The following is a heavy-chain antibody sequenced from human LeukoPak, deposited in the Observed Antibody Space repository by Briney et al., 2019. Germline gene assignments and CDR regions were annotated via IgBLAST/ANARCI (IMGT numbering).Heavy chain of an antibody. CDR3: ARDPRYSSSSDFYFDY. J-gene: IGHJ4*02. CDR2: IRSSNSHI. CDR1: GFTFSSYS. V-gene: IGHV3-21*01. Sequence: GGSLRLSCAASGFTFSSYSMNWVRQAPGKGLEWVSSIRSSNSHIYYADSVKGRFTISRDNAKNALYLQMNSLRAEDTAVYYCARDPRYSSSSDFYFDYWGQGTLVTASS. D-gene: IGHD6-6*01.